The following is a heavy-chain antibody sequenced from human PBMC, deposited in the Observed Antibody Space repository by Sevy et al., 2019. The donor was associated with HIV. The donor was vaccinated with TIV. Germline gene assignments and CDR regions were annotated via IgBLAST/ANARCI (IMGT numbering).Heavy chain of an antibody. CDR1: GFTFGDYA. D-gene: IGHD5-12*01. CDR2: IRRNSHEPYGGTT. Sequence: GGSLRLSCTSSGFTFGDYAMRWFRQAPGKGLEWVAFIRRNSHEPYGGTTEYAASVKGRFTISRDDSKRIAYLQMNSLKTEDTAVYYCTRAMATADTPEYYFDYWGQGILVTVSS. J-gene: IGHJ4*02. CDR3: TRAMATADTPEYYFDY. V-gene: IGHV3-49*03.